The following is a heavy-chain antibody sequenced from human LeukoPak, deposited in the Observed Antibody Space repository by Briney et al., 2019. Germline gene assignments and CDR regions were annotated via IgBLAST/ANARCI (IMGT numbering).Heavy chain of an antibody. V-gene: IGHV4-38-2*02. J-gene: IGHJ3*02. CDR2: IYHSGST. CDR1: GYSISSGYY. CDR3: ARDSMVTGAAFDI. D-gene: IGHD5-18*01. Sequence: SETLSLTCTVSGYSISSGYYWGWIRQPPGKGLEWIGSIYHSGSTYYNPSLKSRVTISVDTSKNQFSLKLSSVTAADTAVYYCARDSMVTGAAFDIWGQGTMVTVSS.